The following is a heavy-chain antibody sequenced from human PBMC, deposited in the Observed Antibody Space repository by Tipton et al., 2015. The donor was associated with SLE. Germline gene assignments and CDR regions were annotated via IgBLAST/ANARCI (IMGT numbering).Heavy chain of an antibody. Sequence: QLVQSGAEVKKPGSSVKVSCKASEGTFKNHAVTWVRQAPGQGLEWMGGIIPSFQSANYAQKLQGRVTMTTDTSTSTAYMELRSLRSDDTAVYYCARFVWSYYYGMDVWGQGTTVTVSS. V-gene: IGHV1-69*06. CDR1: EGTFKNHA. CDR3: ARFVWSYYYGMDV. D-gene: IGHD3-16*01. J-gene: IGHJ6*02. CDR2: IIPSFQSA.